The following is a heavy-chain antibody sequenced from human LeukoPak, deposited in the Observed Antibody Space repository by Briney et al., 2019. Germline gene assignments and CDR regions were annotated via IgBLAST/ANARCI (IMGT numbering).Heavy chain of an antibody. J-gene: IGHJ4*02. D-gene: IGHD4-17*01. CDR3: ARDMLPRTTVTTPGDY. Sequence: GASVKVSCKASGYTFTGYYMHWVRQAPGQGLEWMGWINPNSGGTNYAQKFQGRVTMTRDTSASTAYMELTSLRSDDTAVYYCARDMLPRTTVTTPGDYWGQGTLVTVSS. CDR2: INPNSGGT. CDR1: GYTFTGYY. V-gene: IGHV1-2*02.